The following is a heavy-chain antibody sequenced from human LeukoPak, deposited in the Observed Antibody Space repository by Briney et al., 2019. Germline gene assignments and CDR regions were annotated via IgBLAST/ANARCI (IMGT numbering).Heavy chain of an antibody. CDR1: GFTFSSYG. CDR3: ARGSVIAAAGP. V-gene: IGHV3-30*03. CDR2: ISYDGSNK. D-gene: IGHD6-13*01. Sequence: GRSLRLSCAASGFTFSSYGMHWVRQAPGKGLEWVAVISYDGSNKYYADSVKGRFTISRDNAKNSLYLQMNSLRAEDTAVYYCARGSVIAAAGPWGQGTLVTVSS. J-gene: IGHJ5*02.